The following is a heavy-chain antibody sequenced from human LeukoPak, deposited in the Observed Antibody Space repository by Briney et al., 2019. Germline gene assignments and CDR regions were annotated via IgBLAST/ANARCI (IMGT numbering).Heavy chain of an antibody. Sequence: GGSLRLSCAASGFTFSNAWMNWVRQAPGKGLEWVSCISSSSSAIFYADSVKGRFTISRDNSKNTLYLQMNSLRAEDTAVYYCAKARIAAAGNFDYWGQGTLVTVSS. J-gene: IGHJ4*02. D-gene: IGHD6-13*01. CDR1: GFTFSNAW. CDR2: ISSSSSAI. V-gene: IGHV3-48*01. CDR3: AKARIAAAGNFDY.